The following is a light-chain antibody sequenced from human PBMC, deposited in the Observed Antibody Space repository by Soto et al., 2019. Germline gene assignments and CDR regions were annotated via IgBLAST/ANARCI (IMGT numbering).Light chain of an antibody. V-gene: IGKV3-15*01. CDR3: QQGHNWPLT. Sequence: EIVMTQSPATLSLSPGERADLSCRASQSINSELAWYQQKPGQPPRLLIYGASTRATGVQARFTGSESGSVFTLTISGLQSEDFAVYYCQQGHNWPLTLGQGTRLEI. CDR2: GAS. CDR1: QSINSE. J-gene: IGKJ2*01.